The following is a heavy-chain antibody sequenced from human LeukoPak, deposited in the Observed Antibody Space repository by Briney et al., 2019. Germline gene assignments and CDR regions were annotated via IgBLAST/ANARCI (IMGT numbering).Heavy chain of an antibody. CDR3: ARVLGGVTMVRGPYPMVDC. CDR2: INHSGST. J-gene: IGHJ4*02. CDR1: GGSFSGYY. V-gene: IGHV4-34*01. Sequence: SETLSLTCAVYGGSFSGYYWSWIRQPPGKGLDWIGEINHSGSTNYNPSLKSRVTISVDTSKNQFSLKLSSVTAADTAVYYCARVLGGVTMVRGPYPMVDCWGQGTLVTVSS. D-gene: IGHD3-10*01.